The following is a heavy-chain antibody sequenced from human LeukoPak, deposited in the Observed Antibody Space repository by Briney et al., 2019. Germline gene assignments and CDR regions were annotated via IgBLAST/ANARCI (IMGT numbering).Heavy chain of an antibody. D-gene: IGHD3-10*01. CDR1: GYSFTSYW. J-gene: IGHJ4*02. V-gene: IGHV5-51*01. CDR2: IYPGDSDT. Sequence: GESLKISCKGSGYSFTSYWIGWVRQMPGKGLEWMGIIYPGDSDTRYSPSFQGQVTISADKSISTAYLQWSSLKASDTAMYYCARQGGGYYGSAYYFDYWGQGTLVTVSS. CDR3: ARQGGGYYGSAYYFDY.